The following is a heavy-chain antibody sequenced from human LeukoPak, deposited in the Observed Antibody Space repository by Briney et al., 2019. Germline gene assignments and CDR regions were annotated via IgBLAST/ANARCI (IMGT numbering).Heavy chain of an antibody. D-gene: IGHD1-26*01. J-gene: IGHJ4*02. CDR2: INQDGSEK. CDR3: AKAGSYWDFDY. CDR1: GFTFRTYW. V-gene: IGHV3-7*05. Sequence: GGSLRLSCAASGFTFRTYWMSWVRQAPGKGLEWVANINQDGSEKYYVDSVKGRFTISRDNARNSLFLQMNSLRAEDTAVYYCAKAGSYWDFDYWGQGTLVIVSS.